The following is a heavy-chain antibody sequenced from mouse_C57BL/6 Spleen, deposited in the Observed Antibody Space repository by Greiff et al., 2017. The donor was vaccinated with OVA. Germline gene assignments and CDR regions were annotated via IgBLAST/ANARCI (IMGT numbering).Heavy chain of an antibody. D-gene: IGHD1-1*01. CDR2: IDPSDSET. Sequence: QVQLKQPGAELVRPGSSVKLSCKASGYTFTSYWMHWVKQRPIQGLEWIGNIDPSDSETHYNQKFKDKATLTVDKSSSTAYMQLSSLTSEDSAVYYCASGGFTTVGENYYAMDYWGQGTSVTVSS. J-gene: IGHJ4*01. V-gene: IGHV1-52*01. CDR1: GYTFTSYW. CDR3: ASGGFTTVGENYYAMDY.